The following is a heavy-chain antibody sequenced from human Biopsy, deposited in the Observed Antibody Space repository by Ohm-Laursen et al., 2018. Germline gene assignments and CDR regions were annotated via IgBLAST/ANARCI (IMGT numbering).Heavy chain of an antibody. CDR1: GGSLNFYY. CDR2: MYYSGST. CDR3: ARRGSGGRSFDH. D-gene: IGHD2-15*01. V-gene: IGHV4-59*08. Sequence: GTLSLTCTVSGGSLNFYYWSWIRQPPGKGLEWIGYMYYSGSTKYSPSLKNRVIISVDTSKNQFSLNLSSVTAADTAVYYCARRGSGGRSFDHWGQGTLVTVSS. J-gene: IGHJ4*02.